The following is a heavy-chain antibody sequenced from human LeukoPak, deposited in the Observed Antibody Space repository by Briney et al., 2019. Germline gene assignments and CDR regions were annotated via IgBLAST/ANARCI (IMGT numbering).Heavy chain of an antibody. V-gene: IGHV3-53*01. J-gene: IGHJ4*02. Sequence: GGSLRLSCAASGFTVSSNYMSWVRQAPGKGLEWVSVIYSGGSTYYADSVKGRCTISRDNSKNTLYLQMNSLRAEDTAVYYCARVDWFLYYFDYWGQGTLVTVSS. CDR3: ARVDWFLYYFDY. CDR1: GFTVSSNY. D-gene: IGHD3/OR15-3a*01. CDR2: IYSGGST.